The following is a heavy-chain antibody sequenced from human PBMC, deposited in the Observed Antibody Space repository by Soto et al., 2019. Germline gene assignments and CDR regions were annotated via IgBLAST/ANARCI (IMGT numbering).Heavy chain of an antibody. CDR1: GGSISSGGYS. Sequence: SETLSLTCAVSGGSISSGGYSWSWIRQPPGKGLEWIGYIYHSGSTYYNPSLKSRVTISVDRSKNQFSLKLSSVTAADTAVYYCGGGGIVLMVYGYFDCCGQGTLVTVSS. J-gene: IGHJ4*02. D-gene: IGHD2-8*01. CDR3: GGGGIVLMVYGYFDC. CDR2: IYHSGST. V-gene: IGHV4-30-2*01.